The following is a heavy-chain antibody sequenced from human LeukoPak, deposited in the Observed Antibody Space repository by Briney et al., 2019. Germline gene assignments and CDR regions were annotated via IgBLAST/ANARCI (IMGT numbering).Heavy chain of an antibody. Sequence: GASVTVSCTASGYTFTIYAMHWVRQAPGQRLEWMGWINAGNGNTKYSQKFQGRVTITRDTSASTAYMELSSLRSEDTAVYYCARGVGGGSWYPMGYYYYYGMDVWGQGTTVTVSS. V-gene: IGHV1-3*01. D-gene: IGHD6-13*01. CDR1: GYTFTIYA. CDR3: ARGVGGGSWYPMGYYYYYGMDV. CDR2: INAGNGNT. J-gene: IGHJ6*02.